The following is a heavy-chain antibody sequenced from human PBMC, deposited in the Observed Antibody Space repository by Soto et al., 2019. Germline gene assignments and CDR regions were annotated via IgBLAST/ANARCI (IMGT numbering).Heavy chain of an antibody. CDR1: GFTFSRSD. V-gene: IGHV3-73*01. Sequence: GGSLRLSCSASGFTFSRSDLHWVRQAPGKGLEWVGRVRSKIHNYATSFADSVRGRFTISRNDSDNTVSLEMSGLKSEDTALYYCSRHEEGRRMVFYGMDVWGPGTKVTVSS. CDR3: SRHEEGRRMVFYGMDV. J-gene: IGHJ6*02. D-gene: IGHD2-8*01. CDR2: VRSKIHNYAT.